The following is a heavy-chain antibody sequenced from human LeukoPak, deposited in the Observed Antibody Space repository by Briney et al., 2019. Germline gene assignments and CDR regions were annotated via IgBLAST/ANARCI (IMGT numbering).Heavy chain of an antibody. CDR2: INPNSGGT. J-gene: IGHJ4*02. CDR1: GYTFTGYY. V-gene: IGHV1-2*02. CDR3: ATDYYDSSGYYWWDY. Sequence: ASVKVSCKASGYTFTGYYMHWVRQATGQGLEWMGWINPNSGGTNYAQKFQGGVTMTRDTSLSTAHMELSSLRSDDTAVYYCATDYYDSSGYYWWDYWGQGTLVTVSS. D-gene: IGHD3-22*01.